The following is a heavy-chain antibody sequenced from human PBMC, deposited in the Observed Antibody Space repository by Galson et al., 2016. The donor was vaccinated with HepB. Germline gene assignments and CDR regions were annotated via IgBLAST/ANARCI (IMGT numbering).Heavy chain of an antibody. J-gene: IGHJ6*02. D-gene: IGHD2-15*01. CDR1: GGPLDTTNS. V-gene: IGHV4-4*02. CDR2: IQHSGRT. CDR3: ARVGSFPYYYGMHV. Sequence: ETLSLTCTVSGGPLDTTNSWSWVRQPPGKGLEWLGEIQHSGRTNYNSSLKSRLTMSVDKSDNQFSLRLTSVTASDTAVYYCARVGSFPYYYGMHVWGQGTTVTVSS.